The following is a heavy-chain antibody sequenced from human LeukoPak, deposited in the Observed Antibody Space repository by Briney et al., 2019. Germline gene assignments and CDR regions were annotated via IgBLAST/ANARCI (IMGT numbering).Heavy chain of an antibody. V-gene: IGHV3-43*02. Sequence: GGSLRLSCAASGFTFDDYAMHGGGQAQGGGREWGSLISGDGGSTYYADSVKGRFTISRDNSKNSLYLQMNGLRTEDTALYYCAKGIAAAGYFDYWGQGTLVTVSS. J-gene: IGHJ4*02. D-gene: IGHD6-13*01. CDR3: AKGIAAAGYFDY. CDR1: GFTFDDYA. CDR2: ISGDGGST.